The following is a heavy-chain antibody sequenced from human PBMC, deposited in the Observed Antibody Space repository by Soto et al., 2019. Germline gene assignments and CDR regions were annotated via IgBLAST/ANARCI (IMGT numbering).Heavy chain of an antibody. CDR2: VSGSGGST. V-gene: IGHV3-23*01. D-gene: IGHD2-2*01. J-gene: IGHJ4*02. CDR1: GFTFSSYA. CDR3: AKDQDCSSTSCYEDYFDY. Sequence: PGGSLRLSCAASGFTFSSYAMSWVRQAPGKGLEWVSAVSGSGGSTYYADSVKGRFTISRDNSKNTLYLQMNSLRAEDTAVYYCAKDQDCSSTSCYEDYFDYWGQGTLVTVSS.